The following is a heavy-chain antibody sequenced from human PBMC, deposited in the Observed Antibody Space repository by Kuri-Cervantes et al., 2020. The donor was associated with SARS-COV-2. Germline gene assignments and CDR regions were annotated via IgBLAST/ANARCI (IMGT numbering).Heavy chain of an antibody. CDR1: GFTFSYYV. Sequence: GESLKISCAASGFTFSYYVRHWVRKAPGKGLEWVALIPYDGSNKFYADSEKGRFTISRDNSKNTMYRQMNSLRAEETAVYYCARDPGYDILTGYDPAADDAFDIWGQGTMVTVSS. CDR2: IPYDGSNK. V-gene: IGHV3-30*02. CDR3: ARDPGYDILTGYDPAADDAFDI. D-gene: IGHD3-9*01. J-gene: IGHJ3*02.